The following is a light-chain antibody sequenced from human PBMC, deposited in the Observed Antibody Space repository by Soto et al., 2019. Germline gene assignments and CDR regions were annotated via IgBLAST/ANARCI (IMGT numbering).Light chain of an antibody. CDR1: QSISSY. J-gene: IGKJ1*01. V-gene: IGKV1-39*01. CDR3: QHYNSYSEA. Sequence: DIPMTQSPSSLSASVGDRVTITCRASQSISSYLNWYQQKPGKAPKLLIYAASSLQSGVPSRLSGSGSGTDFTLTISSLQPEDFATYYCQHYNSYSEAFGQGTKVELK. CDR2: AAS.